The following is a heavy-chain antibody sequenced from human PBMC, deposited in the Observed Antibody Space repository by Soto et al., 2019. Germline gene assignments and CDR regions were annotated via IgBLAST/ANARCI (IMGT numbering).Heavy chain of an antibody. CDR2: MNPNSGNT. D-gene: IGHD5-12*01. CDR1: GYTFTSYD. CDR3: ARGRPRHGWVATITGWFDP. Sequence: GASVKVSCKASGYTFTSYDINWVRQATGQGLEWMGWMNPNSGNTGYAQKFQGRVTMTRNTSISTAYMELSSLRSEDAAVYYCARGRPRHGWVATITGWFDPWGQGTLVTVSS. V-gene: IGHV1-8*01. J-gene: IGHJ5*02.